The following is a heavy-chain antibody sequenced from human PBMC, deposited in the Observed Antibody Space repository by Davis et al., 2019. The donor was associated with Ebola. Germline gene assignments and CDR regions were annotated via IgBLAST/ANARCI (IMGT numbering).Heavy chain of an antibody. J-gene: IGHJ6*02. CDR1: GFTSSSYS. V-gene: IGHV3-21*01. CDR2: ISSSSSYI. Sequence: GGSLRLSCAASGFTSSSYSMNWVRQAPGKGLEWVLSISSSSSYIYYADSVKGRFTISRDNAKNTLYLQMNSLRAEDTAVYYCARDEYTSSWTDYFYYYGMDVWGQGTTVTVSS. CDR3: ARDEYTSSWTDYFYYYGMDV. D-gene: IGHD6-13*01.